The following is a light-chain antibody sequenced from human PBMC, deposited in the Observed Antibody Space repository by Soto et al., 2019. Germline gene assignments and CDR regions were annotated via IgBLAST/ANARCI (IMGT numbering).Light chain of an antibody. V-gene: IGKV3-15*01. CDR2: GTS. CDR1: QSVNSN. Sequence: ETLRKPTQATLSLSPGERATLSCSASQSVNSNLAWYQQKAGQAPRLLIYGTSTRATGIPARFSGSGSGTDFTLTISSLQSEDFAVYYCQQNYNGPPNTFGQGTRME. J-gene: IGKJ5*01. CDR3: QQNYNGPPNT.